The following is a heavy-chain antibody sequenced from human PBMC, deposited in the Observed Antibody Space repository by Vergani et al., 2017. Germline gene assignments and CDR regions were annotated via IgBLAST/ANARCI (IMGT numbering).Heavy chain of an antibody. CDR1: GGTFSRYA. Sequence: QVQLVQSGAEVKKPGSSVKVSCKASGGTFSRYAISWVRQAPGQGLEWMGRIIPILGIANYAQKFQGRVTITADKSTSTAYMELSSLRSEDTAVYYCARLGSSWYFDLWGRGTLVTVSS. CDR2: IIPILGIA. J-gene: IGHJ2*01. V-gene: IGHV1-69*04. CDR3: ARLGSSWYFDL. D-gene: IGHD6-13*01.